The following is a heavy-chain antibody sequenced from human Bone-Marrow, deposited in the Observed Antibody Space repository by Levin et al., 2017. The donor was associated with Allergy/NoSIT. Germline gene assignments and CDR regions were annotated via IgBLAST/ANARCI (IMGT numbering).Heavy chain of an antibody. J-gene: IGHJ6*02. V-gene: IGHV3-48*03. D-gene: IGHD4-23*01. CDR3: AREPRWRRSFYYYYYGMDV. Sequence: SCAASGFTFSSYEMNWVRQAPGKGLEWVSYISSSGTTIYYADSVKGRFTISRDNAKNSLYLQMNSLRAEDTAVYYCAREPRWRRSFYYYYYGMDVWAKGPRSPSP. CDR2: ISSSGTTI. CDR1: GFTFSSYE.